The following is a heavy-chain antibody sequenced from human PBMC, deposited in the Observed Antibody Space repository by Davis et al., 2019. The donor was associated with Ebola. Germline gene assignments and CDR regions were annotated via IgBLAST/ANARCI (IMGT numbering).Heavy chain of an antibody. V-gene: IGHV1-8*01. CDR3: ARDRYCSSTSCYTAEHYYYGMDV. CDR2: MNPNSGNT. J-gene: IGHJ6*02. Sequence: ASAMVFCKASGYTFTTYDINWVRQATGQGLEWMGWMNPNSGNTGYAQKFQGRVTMTRDTSISTAYMELSRLRSDDTAVYYCARDRYCSSTSCYTAEHYYYGMDVWGQGTTVTVSS. CDR1: GYTFTTYD. D-gene: IGHD2-2*02.